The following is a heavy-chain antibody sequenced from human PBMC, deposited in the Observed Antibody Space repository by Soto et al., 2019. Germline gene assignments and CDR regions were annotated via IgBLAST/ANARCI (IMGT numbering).Heavy chain of an antibody. V-gene: IGHV3-30-3*01. CDR1: GFTFSSYA. J-gene: IGHJ6*02. CDR3: ARDGYSSSWYRGGNYYYGMDV. D-gene: IGHD6-13*01. CDR2: ISYDGSNK. Sequence: QVQLVESGGGVVQPGRSLRLSCAASGFTFSSYAMHWVRQAPGKGLEWVAVISYDGSNKYYADSVKGRFTISRDNSKNTLYLQMNSLRAEDKAVYYCARDGYSSSWYRGGNYYYGMDVWGQGTTVTVSS.